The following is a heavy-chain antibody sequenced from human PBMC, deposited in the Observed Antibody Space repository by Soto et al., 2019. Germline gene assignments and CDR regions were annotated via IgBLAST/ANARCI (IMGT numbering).Heavy chain of an antibody. Sequence: PGGSLRLSCAASGFTFSGYAMSWVRQAPGKGLEWVSAISGSGGSTYYADSVKGRFTISRDNSKNTLYLQMNSLRAEDTAVYYCAKGTTVAATLNSGSYYYGMDVWGQGTTVTVSS. V-gene: IGHV3-23*01. CDR2: ISGSGGST. J-gene: IGHJ6*02. CDR3: AKGTTVAATLNSGSYYYGMDV. CDR1: GFTFSGYA. D-gene: IGHD2-15*01.